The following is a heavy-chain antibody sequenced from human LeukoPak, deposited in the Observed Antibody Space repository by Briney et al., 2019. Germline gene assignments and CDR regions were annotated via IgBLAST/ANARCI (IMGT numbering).Heavy chain of an antibody. CDR1: GYTFTSYG. D-gene: IGHD6-19*01. CDR3: ASMMSIPVAGHRPLFDY. CDR2: ISAYNGNT. V-gene: IGHV1-18*01. Sequence: GASVKVSCKASGYTFTSYGINWVRQAPGQGLEWMGWISAYNGNTNYAQKLQDRVTMTTDTSTSTAYMELRSLRSDDTAIYYCASMMSIPVAGHRPLFDYWGQGTLVTVSS. J-gene: IGHJ4*02.